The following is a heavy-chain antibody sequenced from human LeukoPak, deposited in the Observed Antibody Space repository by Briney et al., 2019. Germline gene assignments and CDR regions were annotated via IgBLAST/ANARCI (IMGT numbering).Heavy chain of an antibody. CDR3: ARSKDNRGYDVRHLDY. J-gene: IGHJ4*02. CDR2: INPNGGHT. V-gene: IGHV1-46*01. D-gene: IGHD2-2*01. Sequence: ASGKVSCKTGGFTFIGNYLHWVRQAPGQGLEWMGMINPNGGHTDYAQNFQDRVTMTRDMSTSTVYMELSSLRSEDTAVFYCARSKDNRGYDVRHLDYWGQGTLVTVSS. CDR1: GFTFIGNY.